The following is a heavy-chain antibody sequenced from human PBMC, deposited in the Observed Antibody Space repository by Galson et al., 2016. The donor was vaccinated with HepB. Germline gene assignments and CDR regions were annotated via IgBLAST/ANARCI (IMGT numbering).Heavy chain of an antibody. D-gene: IGHD2-21*02. Sequence: SVKVSCKASGGTFSNYAISWVRQAPGQGLEWMGGIIPIYGRSNYAQKFQGRVTITADESTSIAYMEVSRLKSEDTAVYYCARDRVVCDRDCSTSGYFDLWGRGTVVTVSA. J-gene: IGHJ2*01. CDR1: GGTFSNYA. CDR3: ARDRVVCDRDCSTSGYFDL. CDR2: IIPIYGRS. V-gene: IGHV1-69*13.